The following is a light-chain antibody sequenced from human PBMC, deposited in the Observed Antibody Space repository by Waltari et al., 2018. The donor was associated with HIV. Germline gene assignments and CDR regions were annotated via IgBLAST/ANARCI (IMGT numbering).Light chain of an antibody. CDR2: GKS. CDR1: SSNIGAGFD. V-gene: IGLV1-40*01. J-gene: IGLJ2*01. CDR3: QSYDRSLSGYVV. Sequence: QSLLTQPPSVSGAPGQRVTISCTGSSSNIGAGFDVHWYQQLPGTVPKLLNYGKSNRPSGVPHRFSGSKSGTSASLAITGLQAEDEADYYCQSYDRSLSGYVVFGGGTKLTVL.